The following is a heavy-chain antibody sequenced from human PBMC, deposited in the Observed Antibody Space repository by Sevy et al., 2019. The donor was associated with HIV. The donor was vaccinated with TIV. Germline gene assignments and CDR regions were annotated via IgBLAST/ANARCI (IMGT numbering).Heavy chain of an antibody. J-gene: IGHJ4*02. Sequence: GGSLRLSCAASGFTFSSYAMSWVRQAPGKGLEWVSAISGSGGSTYYADSVRGRFTISRDNSENTLYLQMNSLRAEDTAIYYCAKDYEGFSPLPHFDSWGQGTLVTVSS. V-gene: IGHV3-23*01. CDR1: GFTFSSYA. CDR3: AKDYEGFSPLPHFDS. CDR2: ISGSGGST. D-gene: IGHD3-16*01.